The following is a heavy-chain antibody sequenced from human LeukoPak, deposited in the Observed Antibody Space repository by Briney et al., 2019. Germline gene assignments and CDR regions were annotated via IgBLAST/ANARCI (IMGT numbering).Heavy chain of an antibody. CDR1: GFTFSSYE. J-gene: IGHJ4*02. V-gene: IGHV3-23*01. CDR2: ISGSGGST. CDR3: SGVGANLIDY. Sequence: GGSLRLSCAASGFTFSSYEMNWVRPAPGKGLEWVSAISGSGGSTYYADSVKGRFTISRDNSKNTLYLQMNSLRAEDTAVYYCSGVGANLIDYWGQGTLVTVSS. D-gene: IGHD1-26*01.